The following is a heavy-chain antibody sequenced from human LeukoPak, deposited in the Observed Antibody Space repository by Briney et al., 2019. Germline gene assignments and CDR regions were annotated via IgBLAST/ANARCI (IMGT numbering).Heavy chain of an antibody. D-gene: IGHD1-1*01. Sequence: ASVKVSCKASGYSFSDYYMHWVRQAPGQGLEWMGWINPDSGGTHYAQKFQGRVTLTRDTSLSTAYMELSRLRSDDTAVYYCAKDISTHMEPPDWFDSWGQGTLVTVSP. CDR1: GYSFSDYY. CDR2: INPDSGGT. V-gene: IGHV1-2*02. CDR3: AKDISTHMEPPDWFDS. J-gene: IGHJ5*01.